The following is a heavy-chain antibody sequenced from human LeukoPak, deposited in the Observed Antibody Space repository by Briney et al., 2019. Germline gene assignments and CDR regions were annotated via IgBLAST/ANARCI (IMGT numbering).Heavy chain of an antibody. J-gene: IGHJ4*02. CDR1: GFTFSSYA. CDR2: ISGSGGST. Sequence: GGSLRLSCAASGFTFSSYAMSWVRQAPGKGLEWVSAISGSGGSTYYADSVKGRFTISRDNSKNTLYLQMNSLRAEDTAVYYCAKDRIRYGSGRSPLDYWGQGTLVTVSS. D-gene: IGHD3-10*01. V-gene: IGHV3-23*01. CDR3: AKDRIRYGSGRSPLDY.